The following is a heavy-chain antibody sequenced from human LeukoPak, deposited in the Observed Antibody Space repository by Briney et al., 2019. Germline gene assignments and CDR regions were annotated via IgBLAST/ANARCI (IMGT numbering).Heavy chain of an antibody. CDR2: INTNTGNP. CDR3: ARNYDSSGSDAFDI. Sequence: GASVKVSCKASGYTFTSYAMNWVRQAPGQGLEWMGWINTNTGNPTYAQGFTGRFVFSLDTSVSTAYLQISSLKAEDTAVYYCARNYDSSGSDAFDIWGQGTMATVSS. CDR1: GYTFTSYA. V-gene: IGHV7-4-1*02. J-gene: IGHJ3*02. D-gene: IGHD3-22*01.